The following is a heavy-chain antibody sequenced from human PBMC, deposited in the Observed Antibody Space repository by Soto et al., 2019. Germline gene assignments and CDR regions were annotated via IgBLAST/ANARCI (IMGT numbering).Heavy chain of an antibody. CDR1: GGSISSGDYY. V-gene: IGHV4-30-4*01. Sequence: TLSLTCTVSGGSISSGDYYWSCIRQPPGKCLEWIGYIYYSGSTYYNPSLKSRVTISVDTSKNQFSLKLSSVTAADTAVYYCARAWTSTSSLTWFDPWGQRILVTVCS. J-gene: IGHJ5*02. D-gene: IGHD2-2*01. CDR2: IYYSGST. CDR3: ARAWTSTSSLTWFDP.